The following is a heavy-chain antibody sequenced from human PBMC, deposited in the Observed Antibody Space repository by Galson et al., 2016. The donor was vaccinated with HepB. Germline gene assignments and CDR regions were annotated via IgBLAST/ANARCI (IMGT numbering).Heavy chain of an antibody. V-gene: IGHV4-39*01. J-gene: IGHJ2*01. CDR3: ARLADSYGSGRYDWYFDL. Sequence: ETLSLTCSVYGGSISSSPYYWGWIRQPPGKGLEWIGSRSYSGSSYYNPSLKSRITMSVDTSKNEFSLKLSSVTVADTAVYYCARLADSYGSGRYDWYFDLWGRGTLVTVYS. CDR2: RSYSGSS. D-gene: IGHD3-10*01. CDR1: GGSISSSPYY.